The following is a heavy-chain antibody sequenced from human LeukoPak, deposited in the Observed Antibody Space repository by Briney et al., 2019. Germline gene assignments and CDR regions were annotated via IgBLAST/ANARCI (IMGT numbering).Heavy chain of an antibody. V-gene: IGHV3-48*03. J-gene: IGHJ4*02. CDR2: ISSSGSTI. CDR3: ARDVGGYDSDY. CDR1: GFTFSSYE. Sequence: GGSLRLSCAASGFTFSSYEMTWVRQAPGKGLEWVSYISSSGSTIYYADSVKGRFTISRDNAKNSLYLQMNSLRAEDTAVYYCARDVGGYDSDYWGQGTLVTVSS. D-gene: IGHD5-12*01.